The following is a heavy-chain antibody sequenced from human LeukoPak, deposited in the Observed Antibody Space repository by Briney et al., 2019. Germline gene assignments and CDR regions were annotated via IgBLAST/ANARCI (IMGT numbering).Heavy chain of an antibody. Sequence: ASVKVSCKTSGYIFTDYYMHWVRQAPGQGLEWMGWVIPNTGDTRSAQHFKGRVTMTRGTSISTAYMELSGLTSDDTAVYYCATFWSNSHYYFNYWGQGTLVTVSS. V-gene: IGHV1-2*02. CDR3: ATFWSNSHYYFNY. D-gene: IGHD3-3*01. CDR2: VIPNTGDT. CDR1: GYIFTDYY. J-gene: IGHJ4*02.